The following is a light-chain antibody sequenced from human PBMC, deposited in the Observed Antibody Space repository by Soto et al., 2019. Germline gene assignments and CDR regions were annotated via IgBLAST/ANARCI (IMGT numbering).Light chain of an antibody. CDR3: QQYNKWPRT. CDR2: GAS. Sequence: EIVMTQSPATLSVSPGERATLSCRASQSVSSNLAWYQQKPGQAPRLLIYGASTRATGIPARFSGSGSGTEFTHTISSLQSEDLAVYYCQQYNKWPRTFGQGTKVDIK. CDR1: QSVSSN. J-gene: IGKJ1*01. V-gene: IGKV3-15*01.